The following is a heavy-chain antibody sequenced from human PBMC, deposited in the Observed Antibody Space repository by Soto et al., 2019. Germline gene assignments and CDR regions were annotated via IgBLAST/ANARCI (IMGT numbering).Heavy chain of an antibody. CDR1: GYTFTGYY. CDR2: INPNSGGT. CDR3: ARDISYGSGHAFDI. Sequence: GASVKVSCKASGYTFTGYYMHWVRQAPGQGLEWMGWINPNSGGTNYAQKFQGWVTVTRDTSISTAYMELSRLRSDDTAVYYCARDISYGSGHAFDIWGQGTMVTVSS. D-gene: IGHD3-10*01. J-gene: IGHJ3*02. V-gene: IGHV1-2*04.